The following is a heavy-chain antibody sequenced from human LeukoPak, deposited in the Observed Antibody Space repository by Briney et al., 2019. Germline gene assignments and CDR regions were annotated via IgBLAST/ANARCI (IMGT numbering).Heavy chain of an antibody. J-gene: IGHJ4*02. CDR2: IYYSGST. CDR3: ARAPRPRYYYDSSGYYYFDY. D-gene: IGHD3-22*01. Sequence: PETLSLTCTVSGGSISSFYWSWIRQPPGKGLEWIGYIYYSGSTNYNPSLKSRVTISVDTSKNQFSLKLSSVTAADTAVYYCARAPRPRYYYDSSGYYYFDYWGQGTLVTVSS. V-gene: IGHV4-59*01. CDR1: GGSISSFY.